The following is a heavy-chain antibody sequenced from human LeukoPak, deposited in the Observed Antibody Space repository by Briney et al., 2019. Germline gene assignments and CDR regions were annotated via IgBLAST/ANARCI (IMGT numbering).Heavy chain of an antibody. D-gene: IGHD3-22*01. CDR1: GFTFSSYA. Sequence: GGSLRLSCAASGFTFSSYAMSWVRQAPGKGLEWVSAISGSGGSTYYADSVKGRFTISRDNSKSTLYLQMNSLRAEDTAVYYCAKGIYYYDSSGYYLFDYWGQGTLVTVSS. V-gene: IGHV3-23*01. CDR3: AKGIYYYDSSGYYLFDY. J-gene: IGHJ4*02. CDR2: ISGSGGST.